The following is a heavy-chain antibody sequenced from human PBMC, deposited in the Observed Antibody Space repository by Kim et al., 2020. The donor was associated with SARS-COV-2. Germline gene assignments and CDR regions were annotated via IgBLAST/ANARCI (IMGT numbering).Heavy chain of an antibody. J-gene: IGHJ4*02. D-gene: IGHD3-16*01. V-gene: IGHV4-4*07. Sequence: YNPSRKSRVTMSLDTAKNQFSLKLNSGTAADTAVYYCARALGGYYFDYWGQGTLVTVSS. CDR3: ARALGGYYFDY.